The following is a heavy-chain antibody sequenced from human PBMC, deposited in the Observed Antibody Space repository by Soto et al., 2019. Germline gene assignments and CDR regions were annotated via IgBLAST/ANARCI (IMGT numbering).Heavy chain of an antibody. D-gene: IGHD3-10*01. Sequence: EVQLLESGGGLVQPGGSLRLSCAASGFTFSSYAMSWVRQAPGKGLEWVSAISGSGGSTYYADSVKGRFTISRDNSKNTLYLQMSSLRAEDTAVYYCAKSIWFGELSFTYWGQGTLVTVSS. V-gene: IGHV3-23*01. J-gene: IGHJ4*02. CDR2: ISGSGGST. CDR1: GFTFSSYA. CDR3: AKSIWFGELSFTY.